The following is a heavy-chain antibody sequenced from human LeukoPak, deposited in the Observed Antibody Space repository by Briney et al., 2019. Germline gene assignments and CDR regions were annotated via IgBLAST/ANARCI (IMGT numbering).Heavy chain of an antibody. D-gene: IGHD2-2*01. J-gene: IGHJ4*02. CDR3: ARAGSSSTSWILNY. V-gene: IGHV4-59*01. CDR1: GGSISSYY. CDR2: IYYSGST. Sequence: SETLSLTCTVSGGSISSYYWSWIRQPPGKGLEWIGYIYYSGSTNYNPSLKSRVTISVDTSKNQFSLKLTSVTAADTAVYYCARAGSSSTSWILNYWGQGTLATVSS.